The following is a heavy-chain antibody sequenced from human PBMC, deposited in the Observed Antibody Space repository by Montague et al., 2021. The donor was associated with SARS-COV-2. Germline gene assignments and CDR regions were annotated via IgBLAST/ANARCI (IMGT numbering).Heavy chain of an antibody. V-gene: IGHV4-4*07. CDR1: GGSISSYY. CDR3: AGWGRDDAFDI. Sequence: SETLSLTCTVSGGSISSYYWSWIRQPAGKGLEWIGRIYTSGSTNYNPSLKSRATMSVDTSKNQFSLKLSSVTAADTAVYCCAGWGRDDAFDIWGQGTMVTVSS. D-gene: IGHD3-16*01. J-gene: IGHJ3*02. CDR2: IYTSGST.